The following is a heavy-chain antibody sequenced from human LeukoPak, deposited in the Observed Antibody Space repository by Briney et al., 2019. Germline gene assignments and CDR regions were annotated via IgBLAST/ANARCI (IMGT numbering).Heavy chain of an antibody. V-gene: IGHV4-34*01. CDR3: ARGELLWPY. J-gene: IGHJ4*02. D-gene: IGHD3-10*01. CDR2: INHSGST. CDR1: GGSFSGYY. Sequence: SETLSLTCAVYGGSFSGYYWSWIRQPPGKGLEWIGEINHSGSTNYNPSLKSRVTISVDTSKNQFSLKLSSVTAADTAVYYCARGELLWPYWGQGTLGTVSS.